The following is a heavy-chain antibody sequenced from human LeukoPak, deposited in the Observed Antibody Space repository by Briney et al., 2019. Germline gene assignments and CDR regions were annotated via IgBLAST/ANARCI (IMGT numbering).Heavy chain of an antibody. D-gene: IGHD1-26*01. CDR3: ARVMREKNHFDS. J-gene: IGHJ4*02. CDR1: GASLTSHI. Sequence: SVRVSFNFSGASLTSHIMDWLRQAPGQGLEWMGLINPALKTSNYAQKFQGRVTITAEESTNTAYMELTSLTSGDTAVYYCARVMREKNHFDSWGQGTLVIVSS. V-gene: IGHV1-69*08. CDR2: INPALKTS.